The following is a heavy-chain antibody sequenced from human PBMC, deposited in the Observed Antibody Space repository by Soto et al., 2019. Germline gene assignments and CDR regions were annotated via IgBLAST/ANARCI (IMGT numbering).Heavy chain of an antibody. Sequence: GGSLRLSCAASGFTFSSYGMHWVRQAPGKGLEWVAAISYDGSNKYYADSVKGRFTISRDNSKNTLYLQMNSLRAEDTAVYYCAKVSIAGYYYYGMDVWGQGTTVTVSS. V-gene: IGHV3-30*18. CDR2: ISYDGSNK. CDR3: AKVSIAGYYYYGMDV. CDR1: GFTFSSYG. J-gene: IGHJ6*02. D-gene: IGHD2-21*01.